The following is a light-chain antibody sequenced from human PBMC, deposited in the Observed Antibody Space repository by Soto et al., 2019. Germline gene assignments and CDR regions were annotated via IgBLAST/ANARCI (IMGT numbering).Light chain of an antibody. CDR2: GVT. CDR3: SSFKTSYFYV. Sequence: QSVLTQPASVSGSPGQSITISCTGSGSDIGAYNYVSWYQQHPGKAPKLLIHGVTRRPSGVSSRFSASKSAYTASLTISGLQDEEEANSYCSSFKTSYFYVFGPGTKVTV. J-gene: IGLJ1*01. V-gene: IGLV2-14*01. CDR1: GSDIGAYNY.